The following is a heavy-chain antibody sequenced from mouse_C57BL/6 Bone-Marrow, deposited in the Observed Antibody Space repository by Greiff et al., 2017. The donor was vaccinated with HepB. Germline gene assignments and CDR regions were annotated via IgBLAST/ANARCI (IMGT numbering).Heavy chain of an antibody. CDR1: GYTFTNYW. J-gene: IGHJ2*01. Sequence: QVHVKQSGAELVRPGTSVKMSCKASGYTFTNYWIGWAKQRPGHGLEWIGDIYPGGGYTNYNEKFKGKATLTADKSSSTAYMQFSSLTSEDSAIYYCARSGGYFDYWGQGTTLTVSS. V-gene: IGHV1-63*01. CDR3: ARSGGYFDY. D-gene: IGHD3-1*01. CDR2: IYPGGGYT.